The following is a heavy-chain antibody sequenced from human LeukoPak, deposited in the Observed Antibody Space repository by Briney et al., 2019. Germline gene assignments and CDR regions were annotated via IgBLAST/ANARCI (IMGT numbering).Heavy chain of an antibody. CDR3: AKPGGKYSSGWYVAD. CDR1: GFTFSNHW. CDR2: INRDGSGT. D-gene: IGHD6-19*01. V-gene: IGHV3-74*01. J-gene: IGHJ4*02. Sequence: QPGGSLRLSCAASGFTFSNHWMHWVRQAPGEGLVWVSRINRDGSGTGYADSVKGRFIISRDNSKSTLYLQMNSLTAEDTAVYYCAKPGGKYSSGWYVADWGQGTLVTVSS.